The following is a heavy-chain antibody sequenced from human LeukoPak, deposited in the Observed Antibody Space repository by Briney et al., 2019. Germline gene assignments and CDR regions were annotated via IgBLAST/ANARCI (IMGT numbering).Heavy chain of an antibody. CDR3: AKHKSMATMPLFDY. CDR2: ISGSGGST. J-gene: IGHJ4*02. D-gene: IGHD5-24*01. CDR1: GFTFSSYA. Sequence: GGSLRLSCAASGFTFSSYAMSWVRQAPGKGLEWVSAISGSGGSTYYADSVKGRFTISRDNSKSTLYLQMNSLRAEDTAVYYCAKHKSMATMPLFDYWGQGTLVTVSS. V-gene: IGHV3-23*01.